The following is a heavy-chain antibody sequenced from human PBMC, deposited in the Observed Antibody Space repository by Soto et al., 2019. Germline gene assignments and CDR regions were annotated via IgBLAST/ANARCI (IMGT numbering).Heavy chain of an antibody. CDR1: EFTFSSYW. CDR3: ARDLSGRADV. CDR2: LNEDGSFT. J-gene: IGHJ6*02. D-gene: IGHD3-10*01. Sequence: GGSLRLSCVASEFTFSSYWMHWVRQVPGKGLVWVSRLNEDGSFTSYADSVKGRFSIFRDNAKKTLYLQMNSLSAEDSAAYYCARDLSGRADVWGQGTTVTVSS. V-gene: IGHV3-74*03.